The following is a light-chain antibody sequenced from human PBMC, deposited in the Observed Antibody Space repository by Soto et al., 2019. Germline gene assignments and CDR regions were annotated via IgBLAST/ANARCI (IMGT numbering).Light chain of an antibody. Sequence: DIQMTQSPSSLSTSVGDRVTITCRASQGISNYLAWYQQKPGKVPKLLIYAASTLQSGVPSRFSGSGSGTDFTLTISSLQPEDAATYYSLKYNSAPWTFGQGSKVDIK. CDR2: AAS. J-gene: IGKJ1*01. CDR1: QGISNY. CDR3: LKYNSAPWT. V-gene: IGKV1-27*01.